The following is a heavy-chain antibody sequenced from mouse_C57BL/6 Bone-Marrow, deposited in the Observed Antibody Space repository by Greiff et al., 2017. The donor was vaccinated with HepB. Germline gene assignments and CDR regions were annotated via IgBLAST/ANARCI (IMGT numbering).Heavy chain of an antibody. D-gene: IGHD3-1*01. J-gene: IGHJ3*01. Sequence: VQLQQPGAELVRPGTSVKLSCKASGYTFTSYWMHWVKQRPGQGLEWIGVIDPSDSYTNYNQKFKGKATLTVDTSSSTAYMQLSSLTSEDSAVYYCARSGVAYWGQGTLVTVSA. V-gene: IGHV1-59*01. CDR3: ARSGVAY. CDR2: IDPSDSYT. CDR1: GYTFTSYW.